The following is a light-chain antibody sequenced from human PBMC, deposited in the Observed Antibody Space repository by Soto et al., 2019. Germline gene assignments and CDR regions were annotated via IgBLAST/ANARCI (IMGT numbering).Light chain of an antibody. Sequence: QSALTQPASVSGSPGQSITISCTGTSSDVGGYNYVSWYQQHPGNAPKLMIYDVNIRPSGVSNRFSGSKSGNTASLTISGLQPEDEADYYCNSYTTNTTVVFGGGTKLTVL. V-gene: IGLV2-14*03. J-gene: IGLJ2*01. CDR1: SSDVGGYNY. CDR3: NSYTTNTTVV. CDR2: DVN.